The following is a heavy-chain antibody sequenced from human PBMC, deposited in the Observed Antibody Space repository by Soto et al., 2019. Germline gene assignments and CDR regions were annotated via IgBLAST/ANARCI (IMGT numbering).Heavy chain of an antibody. CDR2: IKQDGSEK. CDR1: GFTFSSYW. Sequence: GGSLRLSCAASGFTFSSYWMSWVRQAPGKGLEWVANIKQDGSEKYYVDSVKGRFTISRDNAKNSLYLQMNSLRAEDTAVYYCARVPEPNWNYDLAYIDYWGQGTLVTVSS. CDR3: ARVPEPNWNYDLAYIDY. V-gene: IGHV3-7*01. J-gene: IGHJ4*02. D-gene: IGHD1-7*01.